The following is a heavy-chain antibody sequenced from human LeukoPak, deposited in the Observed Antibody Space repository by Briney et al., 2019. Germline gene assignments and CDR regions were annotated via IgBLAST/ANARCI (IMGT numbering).Heavy chain of an antibody. CDR2: FSAYNGNT. J-gene: IGHJ4*02. V-gene: IGHV1-18*01. Sequence: ASVKVSCKASGYTFTSYGISWVRQAPGQGLEWLGWFSAYNGNTNYAQKLQGRVTMTEDTSTDTAYMELSSLRSEDTAVYYCARWHYYDSSGPTNEDYWGQGTLVTVSS. D-gene: IGHD3-22*01. CDR1: GYTFTSYG. CDR3: ARWHYYDSSGPTNEDY.